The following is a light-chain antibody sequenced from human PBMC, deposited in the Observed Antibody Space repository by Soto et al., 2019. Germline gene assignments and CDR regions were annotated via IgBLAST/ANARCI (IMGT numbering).Light chain of an antibody. CDR3: QQRSNWPPT. Sequence: EIVLTQSPATLSLSPGERATLSCRASQSVTSYLAWYQQKPGQAPRLLIYDASNRATGIPARFSGSGSGTDFTLTIGSLEPEDFAFYYCQQRSNWPPTFGQGTKVEI. CDR1: QSVTSY. CDR2: DAS. V-gene: IGKV3-11*01. J-gene: IGKJ1*01.